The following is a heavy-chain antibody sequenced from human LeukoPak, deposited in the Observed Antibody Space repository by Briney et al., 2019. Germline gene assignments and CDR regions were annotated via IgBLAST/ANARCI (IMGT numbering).Heavy chain of an antibody. CDR1: GGSISSSTHY. V-gene: IGHV4-39*01. Sequence: SETLSLTCTVSGGSISSSTHYWGWIRQPQGKGLEWIGSIYYSGTTYYNPSLKSRVTISVDTPKNQFSLKVRSVTAADTAMYFCARTAGDYWGQGTLVTVSS. J-gene: IGHJ4*02. CDR3: ARTAGDY. CDR2: IYYSGTT. D-gene: IGHD6-25*01.